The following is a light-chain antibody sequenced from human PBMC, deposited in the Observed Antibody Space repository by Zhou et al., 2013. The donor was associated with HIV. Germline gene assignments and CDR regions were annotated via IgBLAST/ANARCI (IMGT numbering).Light chain of an antibody. CDR2: DTS. CDR3: QQRSDWPIT. J-gene: IGKJ5*01. CDR1: QSVRNY. Sequence: EVVLTQSPVTLSLSPGERATLSCRASQSVRNYLAWYQQKCGQAPRLLIYDTSNRATGIPARFSGSGSGTDFTLTISSLEPEDFAVYYCQQRSDWPITFGQGTRLEIK. V-gene: IGKV3-11*01.